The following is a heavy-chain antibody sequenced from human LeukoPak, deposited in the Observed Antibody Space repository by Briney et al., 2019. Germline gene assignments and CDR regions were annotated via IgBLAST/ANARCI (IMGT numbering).Heavy chain of an antibody. CDR1: GGSISSGGYY. CDR2: IYHSGST. J-gene: IGHJ4*02. CDR3: AGSRDGYNSGDY. V-gene: IGHV4-30-2*01. Sequence: SETLSLTCTVSGGSISSGGYYWSWIRQPPGKGLEWIGYIYHSGSTYYNPSLKSRVTISVDRSKNQFSLKLSSVTAADTAVYYCAGSRDGYNSGDYWGQGTLVTVSS. D-gene: IGHD5-24*01.